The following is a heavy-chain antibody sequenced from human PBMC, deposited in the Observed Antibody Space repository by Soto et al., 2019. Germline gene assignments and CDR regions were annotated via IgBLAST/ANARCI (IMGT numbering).Heavy chain of an antibody. Sequence: SETLSLTCTVSGDSVSSGTYYWSWIRQPPGKGLEWIGYIYFTGATNHNPSLQSRVTMSRDTSKNQFSLRLNSVTAADTAVYYCARGIPGYCGGATCYSGWFDPWGQGTLVTVSS. D-gene: IGHD2-15*01. CDR1: GDSVSSGTYY. CDR3: ARGIPGYCGGATCYSGWFDP. CDR2: IYFTGAT. J-gene: IGHJ5*02. V-gene: IGHV4-61*01.